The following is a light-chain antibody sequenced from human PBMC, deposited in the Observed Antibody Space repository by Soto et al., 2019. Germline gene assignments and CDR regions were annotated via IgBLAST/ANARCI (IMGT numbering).Light chain of an antibody. Sequence: DIVMTQTPLSSPVTLGQPASISCRSSQSLVPSDGNTYLSWLQQRPGQPPRLLICKISDRFSGVPDILSGSGAGTDFTLKISRVEAEDVGVYYCMKATQIPITFGQATRLELK. CDR3: MKATQIPIT. CDR1: QSLVPSDGNTY. J-gene: IGKJ5*01. CDR2: KIS. V-gene: IGKV2-24*01.